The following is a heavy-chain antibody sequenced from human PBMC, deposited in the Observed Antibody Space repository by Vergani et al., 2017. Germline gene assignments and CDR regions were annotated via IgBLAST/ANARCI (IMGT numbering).Heavy chain of an antibody. D-gene: IGHD6-6*01. CDR3: AKEGSSSDSIYYYYYGMDV. CDR2: IYSGGST. V-gene: IGHV3-53*02. Sequence: EVQLVETGGGLIQPGGSLRLSCAASGFTVSSNYMSWVRQAPGKGLEWVSVIYSGGSTYYADSVKGRFTISRDNSKNTLYLQMNSLRAEDTAVYYCAKEGSSSDSIYYYYYGMDVWGQGTTVTVSS. CDR1: GFTVSSNY. J-gene: IGHJ6*02.